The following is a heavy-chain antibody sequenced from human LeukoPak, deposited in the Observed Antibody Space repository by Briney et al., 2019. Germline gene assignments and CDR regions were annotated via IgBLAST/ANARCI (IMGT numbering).Heavy chain of an antibody. J-gene: IGHJ6*02. CDR3: ATLPPTVRGMDV. V-gene: IGHV5-51*01. CDR1: GYSFTTHW. Sequence: PRESLKISCKGSGYSFTTHWIGWVRQMPGKGLAWMGIICPGDSDTRYSPSFQDQVTISADKSISTAYLQWSSLKASDTAMYYCATLPPTVRGMDVWGQGTTVTVSS. CDR2: ICPGDSDT. D-gene: IGHD3-10*01.